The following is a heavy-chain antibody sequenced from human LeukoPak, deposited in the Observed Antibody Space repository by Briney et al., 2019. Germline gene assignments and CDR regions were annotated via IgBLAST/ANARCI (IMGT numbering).Heavy chain of an antibody. CDR1: GGTFNNSA. Sequence: ASVKVSCKTSGGTFNNSAISWVRQAPGQGLEWLGGIMPIFGTAGYAQKFQGRVTITKDESTRTVYLELTSLTSDDTAVYYCARDVHGDYGSGWFDPWGQGTLVSASS. CDR2: IMPIFGTA. V-gene: IGHV1-69*05. J-gene: IGHJ5*02. CDR3: ARDVHGDYGSGWFDP. D-gene: IGHD4-17*01.